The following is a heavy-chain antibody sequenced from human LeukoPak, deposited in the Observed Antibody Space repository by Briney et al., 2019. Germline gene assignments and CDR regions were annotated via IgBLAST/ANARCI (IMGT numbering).Heavy chain of an antibody. D-gene: IGHD2-2*01. CDR3: ARVDSNPYCSGAGCYVSVFFDY. V-gene: IGHV3-30*04. J-gene: IGHJ4*02. CDR2: ISKDGSKN. CDR1: GFMFSNFA. Sequence: GGSLRLSCEASGFMFSNFALHWVRQAPGKGLEWVALISKDGSKNLYADSVKGRFTISRDNSKKTLYLQMNSLRPDDTAVYYCARVDSNPYCSGAGCYVSVFFDYWGQGTLVNVSS.